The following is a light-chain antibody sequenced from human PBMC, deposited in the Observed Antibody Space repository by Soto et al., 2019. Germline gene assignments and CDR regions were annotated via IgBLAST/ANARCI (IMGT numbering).Light chain of an antibody. CDR2: EAS. CDR3: QQYKSYPWT. CDR1: QRISSW. V-gene: IGKV1-5*03. Sequence: DIQMTQSPSTLSASAGDRVTITCRASQRISSWLAWYQQKPGKAPKVLIYEASSLESGVPSRFSGSGSGTEFTLTISSLQPDDFATYYCQQYKSYPWTFGRGTKVE. J-gene: IGKJ1*01.